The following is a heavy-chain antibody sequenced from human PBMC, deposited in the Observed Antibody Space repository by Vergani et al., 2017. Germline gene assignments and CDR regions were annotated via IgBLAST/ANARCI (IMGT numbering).Heavy chain of an antibody. CDR3: ARAGGIGGMDV. Sequence: QVQLVQSGAEVKKPGASVKVSCKASGYTFTSYYMHWVRQAPGQGLEWMGIINPSGGSTSYAQKFQGRVTMTRDTSTSTVYMELSSLRAEDTAVYYCARAGGIGGMDVWGQGTTVTVSS. CDR1: GYTFTSYY. D-gene: IGHD1-26*01. V-gene: IGHV1-46*01. J-gene: IGHJ6*02. CDR2: INPSGGST.